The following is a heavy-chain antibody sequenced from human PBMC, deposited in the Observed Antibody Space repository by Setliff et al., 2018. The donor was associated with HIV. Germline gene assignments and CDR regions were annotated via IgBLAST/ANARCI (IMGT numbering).Heavy chain of an antibody. D-gene: IGHD5-12*01. Sequence: GGSLRLSCAASGFTIRGYWMDWVRQAPGKGLEWVSRVNTDGNSKTYADSVKDRFTISRDNGKNTLFLQMNSLKVEDTGVYYCHSGYDSEEQSYFDYWGQGTLVTVSS. CDR2: VNTDGNSK. J-gene: IGHJ4*02. CDR3: HSGYDSEEQSYFDY. CDR1: GFTIRGYW. V-gene: IGHV3-74*01.